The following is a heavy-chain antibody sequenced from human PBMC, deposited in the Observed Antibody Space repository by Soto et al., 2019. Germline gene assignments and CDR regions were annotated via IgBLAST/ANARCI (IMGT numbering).Heavy chain of an antibody. CDR2: IWYDGSKK. D-gene: IGHD1-26*01. CDR1: GFTFNTYG. CDR3: VVAVGAKDYDYGMDV. V-gene: IGHV3-33*01. Sequence: QVQLVESGGGVVQPGRSLRLSCAASGFTFNTYGMHWVRQAPGKGLEWVAVIWYDGSKKYHADSVKGRFTISRDNSKNTLYLQRNSLRAEDTAVYYCVVAVGAKDYDYGMDVWGQGTTVTVSS. J-gene: IGHJ6*02.